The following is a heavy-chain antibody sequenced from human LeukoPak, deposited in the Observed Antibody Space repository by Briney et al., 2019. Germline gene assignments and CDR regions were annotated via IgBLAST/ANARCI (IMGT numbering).Heavy chain of an antibody. CDR2: ITSRPYSYAT. Sequence: GRSLRLSCAASGFTFSDHYMDWVRQAPGKGLEWVGRITSRPYSYATEYAASVKGRFTISRDDSRNSLYLQMNSLKNEDTAVYYCARRLPGDGSDIWGQGTMVTVSS. J-gene: IGHJ3*02. CDR1: GFTFSDHY. V-gene: IGHV3-72*01. CDR3: ARRLPGDGSDI.